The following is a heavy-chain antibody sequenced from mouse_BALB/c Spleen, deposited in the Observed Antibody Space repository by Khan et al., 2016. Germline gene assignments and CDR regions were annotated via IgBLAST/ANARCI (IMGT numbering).Heavy chain of an antibody. V-gene: IGHV5-4*02. Sequence: EVELVESGGGLVKPGGSLKLSCAASGFTFSDYYMYWVRQTPEKRLEWVATISDGGSYTYYPDSVKGRFTISRDNAKNNLYLQMSSLKSEDTAMXYCSITTTSPFDYWGEGTTLTVSS. D-gene: IGHD1-1*01. CDR1: GFTFSDYY. CDR3: SITTTSPFDY. J-gene: IGHJ2*01. CDR2: ISDGGSYT.